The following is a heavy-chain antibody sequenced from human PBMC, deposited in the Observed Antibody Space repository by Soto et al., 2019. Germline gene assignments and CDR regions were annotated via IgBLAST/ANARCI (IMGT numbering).Heavy chain of an antibody. D-gene: IGHD1-26*01. V-gene: IGHV5-51*01. CDR1: GYSFTSYW. Sequence: ESLKISCKGFGYSFTSYWLGWVRQIPGKGLEWMGIIYPGDSDTRYSPSFQGQVTISADKSISTAYLQWSSLKASDTAMYYCARQRGYSGSSDAFDIWGQGTMVTVSS. J-gene: IGHJ3*02. CDR3: ARQRGYSGSSDAFDI. CDR2: IYPGDSDT.